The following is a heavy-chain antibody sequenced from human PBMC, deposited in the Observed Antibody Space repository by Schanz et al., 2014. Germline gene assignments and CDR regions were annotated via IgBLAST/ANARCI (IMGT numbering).Heavy chain of an antibody. J-gene: IGHJ1*01. Sequence: EVRLVESGGGLVQPGGSLRLSCEASGFDFNSYSMNWVRQVPGKGLEWLSYIATSSSTRHYADSVKGRVTISRDNAKTSVSLQMRRLRVEATAVYYCASGVHVSSLQKGLQFWGRGTLVIVSS. CDR3: ASGVHVSSLQKGLQF. V-gene: IGHV3-48*01. CDR1: GFDFNSYS. CDR2: IATSSSTR. D-gene: IGHD3-10*01.